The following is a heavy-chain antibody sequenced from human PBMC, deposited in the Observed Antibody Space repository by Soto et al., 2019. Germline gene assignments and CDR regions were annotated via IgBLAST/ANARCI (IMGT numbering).Heavy chain of an antibody. D-gene: IGHD1-20*01. Sequence: GGSLRLSCAASGFTFSSYAMNWVRQAPGKGLEWVSTISGSGNNKYYADSVKGRFTTSRDNSKNTLYLQMNSLRAEDTAVYYCAKLFSTIRILESFDYWGQGTPVTVSS. V-gene: IGHV3-23*01. CDR1: GFTFSSYA. J-gene: IGHJ4*02. CDR3: AKLFSTIRILESFDY. CDR2: ISGSGNNK.